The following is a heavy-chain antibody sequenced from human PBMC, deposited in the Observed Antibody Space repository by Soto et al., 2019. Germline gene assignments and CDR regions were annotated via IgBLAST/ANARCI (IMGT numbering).Heavy chain of an antibody. CDR1: GYTFTGHY. CDR2: IGPESGAT. Sequence: ASVKVSCKASGYTFTGHYIHWVRQAPEQGPEWMGEIGPESGATRYAQRFQGRVTMTRDMSITTVYMELNNLSPDDTAVYYCGRGRSGQIVVFSWGQGTLVTVSS. J-gene: IGHJ5*02. D-gene: IGHD1-26*01. V-gene: IGHV1-2*02. CDR3: GRGRSGQIVVFS.